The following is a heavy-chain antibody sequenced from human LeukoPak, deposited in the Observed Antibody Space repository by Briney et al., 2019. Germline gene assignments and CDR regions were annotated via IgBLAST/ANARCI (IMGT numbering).Heavy chain of an antibody. CDR3: ARALTVTTAVKNY. Sequence: GASVKVSCKASGYTFTGYYMHWVRQAPGQGLECMGRLNPTSGGTNHAQKFQGRVTMTRDMSISTAYMELSRLRSDDTGVYCCARALTVTTAVKNYWGQGTLVTVSS. V-gene: IGHV1-2*05. CDR2: LNPTSGGT. J-gene: IGHJ4*02. CDR1: GYTFTGYY. D-gene: IGHD4-17*01.